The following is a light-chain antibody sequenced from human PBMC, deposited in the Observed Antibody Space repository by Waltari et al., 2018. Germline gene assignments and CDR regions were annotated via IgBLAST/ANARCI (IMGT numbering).Light chain of an antibody. CDR3: MQSLQTPFT. V-gene: IGKV2D-29*01. CDR1: QSLLYSDGRTY. Sequence: IVMTQTPLSLSVTPGEPASISCRSSQSLLYSDGRTYLYWYLQKPGQPPRLLIYRTSNRFSGVPDRFSGSGSGTDFTLKISRVEAEDVGTYYCMQSLQTPFTFGPGTKLDIK. J-gene: IGKJ3*01. CDR2: RTS.